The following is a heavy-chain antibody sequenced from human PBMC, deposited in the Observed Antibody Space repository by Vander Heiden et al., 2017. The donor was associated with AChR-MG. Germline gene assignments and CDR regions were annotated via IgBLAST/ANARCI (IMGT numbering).Heavy chain of an antibody. J-gene: IGHJ4*01. CDR1: GFTFSSYA. CDR2: ISSSGSTI. CDR3: ARGRAYYDSSGALGY. V-gene: IGHV3-48*03. Sequence: EVQLVESGGGLVQPGGSLRLSCAASGFTFSSYAMNWVRQAPGKGLEWVSYISSSGSTIYYADSGKCRFTISRDNAKNSLYLQMNRLSAEETAVYYCARGRAYYDSSGALGYWGHGTLV. D-gene: IGHD3-22*01.